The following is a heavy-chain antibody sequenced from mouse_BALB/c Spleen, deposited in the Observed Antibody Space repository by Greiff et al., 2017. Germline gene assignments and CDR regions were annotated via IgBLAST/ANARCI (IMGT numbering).Heavy chain of an antibody. J-gene: IGHJ4*01. CDR3: TVFYGHYAMDY. Sequence: LQQPGSELVRPGASVKLSCKASGYTFTSYWMHWVKQRPGQGLEWIGNIYPGSGSTNYAEKFTSKATLTGDTSSSTAYMQLSSLTSEDSAVYYCTVFYGHYAMDYWGQGTSVTVAA. CDR2: IYPGSGST. D-gene: IGHD1-2*01. V-gene: IGHV1S22*01. CDR1: GYTFTSYW.